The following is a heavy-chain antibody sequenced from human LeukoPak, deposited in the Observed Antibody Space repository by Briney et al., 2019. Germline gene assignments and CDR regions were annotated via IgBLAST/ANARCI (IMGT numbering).Heavy chain of an antibody. J-gene: IGHJ4*02. CDR3: ATTRYYYDSSGYSNFDY. CDR2: ISGSGGST. Sequence: GGSLRLSCAASGFTFSSNAMNWVRQAPGKGLEWVSAISGSGGSTYYADSVKGRFTISRDDSKNTLYLQMNSLRAEDTAVYYCATTRYYYDSSGYSNFDYWGQGTLVTVSS. V-gene: IGHV3-23*01. CDR1: GFTFSSNA. D-gene: IGHD3-22*01.